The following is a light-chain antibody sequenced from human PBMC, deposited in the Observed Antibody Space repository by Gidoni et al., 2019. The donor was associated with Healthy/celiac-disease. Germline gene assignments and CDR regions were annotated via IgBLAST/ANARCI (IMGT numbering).Light chain of an antibody. V-gene: IGLV1-44*01. CDR2: SNN. CDR1: SSNLGSNT. CDR3: AAWDDSLNGWV. J-gene: IGLJ3*02. Sequence: QSVLTQPPSASGTPGQRGTISCSGSSSNLGSNTVNWYQQLPGTAPKLLIHSNNQRPSGVPDRFSGSTSGTSASLAISGLQSEDEADYYCAAWDDSLNGWVFGGGTKLTVL.